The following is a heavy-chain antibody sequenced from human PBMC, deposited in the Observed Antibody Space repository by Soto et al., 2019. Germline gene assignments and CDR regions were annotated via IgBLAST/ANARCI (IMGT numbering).Heavy chain of an antibody. CDR3: ARLKRSSSWYNIDY. CDR2: IYYSGST. J-gene: IGHJ4*02. V-gene: IGHV4-59*01. Sequence: PSETLSLTCTVSGGSISSYYWSWIRQPPGKGLKWIGYIYYSGSTNYNPSLKSRVTISVDTSKNQFSLKLSSVTAADTAVYYCARLKRSSSWYNIDYWGQGTLVTVSS. D-gene: IGHD6-13*01. CDR1: GGSISSYY.